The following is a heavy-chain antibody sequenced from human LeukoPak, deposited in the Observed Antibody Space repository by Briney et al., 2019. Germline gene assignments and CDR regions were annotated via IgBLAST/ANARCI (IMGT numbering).Heavy chain of an antibody. V-gene: IGHV3-48*03. Sequence: SGGSLRLSCAASGFTFSSYEMNWVRQAPGKGLEWVSYISSSGSTIYYADSVKGRFTISRDNAKNSLYLQMNSLRAEDTAVYYCARRADYGSGSYRGYYFDYWGQGTLVTVSS. CDR1: GFTFSSYE. D-gene: IGHD3-10*01. CDR3: ARRADYGSGSYRGYYFDY. J-gene: IGHJ4*02. CDR2: ISSSGSTI.